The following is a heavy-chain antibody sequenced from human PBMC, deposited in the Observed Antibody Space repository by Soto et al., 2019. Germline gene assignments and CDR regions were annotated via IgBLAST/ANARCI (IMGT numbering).Heavy chain of an antibody. J-gene: IGHJ5*02. CDR3: ASVRFLEWLLYVGWFDP. CDR1: GGSISSSSYY. D-gene: IGHD3-3*01. CDR2: IYYSGST. Sequence: QLQLQESGPGLVKPSETLSLTCTVSGGSISSSSYYWGWIRQPPGKGLEWIGSIYYSGSTYYNPSLKSRVTISVDTSNNQFSLKLSSVTAADTAVYYCASVRFLEWLLYVGWFDPWGQGTLVTVSS. V-gene: IGHV4-39*01.